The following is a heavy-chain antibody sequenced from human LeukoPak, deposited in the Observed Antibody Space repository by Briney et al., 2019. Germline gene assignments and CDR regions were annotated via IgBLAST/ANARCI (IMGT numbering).Heavy chain of an antibody. V-gene: IGHV3-9*03. CDR2: ISWNSGSI. J-gene: IGHJ3*02. CDR1: GFTFDDYA. Sequence: PGGSLRLSCAASGFTFDDYAMHWVRQAPGKGLEWVSGISWNSGSIGYADSVKGRFTISRDNAKNSLYLQMNSLRAEDMALYYCANLGTTGAFDTWGQGTMVTVSS. CDR3: ANLGTTGAFDT. D-gene: IGHD1-1*01.